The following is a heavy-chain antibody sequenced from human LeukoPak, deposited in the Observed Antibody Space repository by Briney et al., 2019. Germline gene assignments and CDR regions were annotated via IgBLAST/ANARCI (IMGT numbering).Heavy chain of an antibody. CDR1: GGSISSSNW. V-gene: IGHV4-4*02. D-gene: IGHD6-19*01. J-gene: IGHJ5*02. CDR3: ARGGPYSSGWYVSWFDP. CDR2: IYHSGSS. Sequence: PSGTLSLTCAVSGGSISSSNWWSWVRQPPGKGLEWIGEIYHSGSSNSNPSLKSRFTISVDKSKNQFSLKLSSVTAADTAVYYCARGGPYSSGWYVSWFDPWGQGTLVTVSS.